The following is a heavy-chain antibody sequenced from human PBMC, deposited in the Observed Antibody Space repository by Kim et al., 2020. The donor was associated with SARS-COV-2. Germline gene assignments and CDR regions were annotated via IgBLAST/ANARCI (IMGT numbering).Heavy chain of an antibody. CDR3: ATLGWFGELSFWLRENPGMDV. CDR2: IWYDGSNK. Sequence: GGSLRLSCAASGFTFSSYGMHWVRQAPGKGLEWVAVIWYDGSNKYYADSVKGRFTISRDNSKNTLYLQMNSLRAEDTAVYYCATLGWFGELSFWLRENPGMDVWGQGTTVTVSS. V-gene: IGHV3-33*01. CDR1: GFTFSSYG. J-gene: IGHJ6*02. D-gene: IGHD3-10*01.